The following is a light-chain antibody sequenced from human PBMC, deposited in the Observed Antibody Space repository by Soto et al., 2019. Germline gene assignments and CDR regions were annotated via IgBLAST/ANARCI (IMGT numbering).Light chain of an antibody. J-gene: IGKJ5*01. CDR2: DAY. CDR3: KKRHMWPIT. CDR1: QSFRGL. V-gene: IGKV3-11*01. Sequence: EVVLTQSPVPLSLSPGASATLSCRASQSFRGLLAWYQQKPGQAHRLLIYDAYNRATGIPPRFSGSGSGTDFTLTISSLEPEDSAVYYCKKRHMWPITVGQGTRLEIK.